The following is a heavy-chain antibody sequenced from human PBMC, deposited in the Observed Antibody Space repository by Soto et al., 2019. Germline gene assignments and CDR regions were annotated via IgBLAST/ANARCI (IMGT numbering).Heavy chain of an antibody. CDR2: INPNSGGT. CDR3: ARGQGRDSIAATIDGNYYYGMDV. CDR1: GYTFTSYG. Sequence: ASVKVSCKASGYTFTSYGINWVRQAPGQGLEWMGWINPNSGGTNYAQKFQGWVTMTRDTSISTAYMELSRLRSDDTAVYYCARGQGRDSIAATIDGNYYYGMDVWGQGTTVTVSS. V-gene: IGHV1-2*04. J-gene: IGHJ6*02. D-gene: IGHD6-13*01.